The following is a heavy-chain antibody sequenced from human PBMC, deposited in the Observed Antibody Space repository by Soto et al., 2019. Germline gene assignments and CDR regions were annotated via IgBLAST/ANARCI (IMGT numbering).Heavy chain of an antibody. D-gene: IGHD2-15*01. V-gene: IGHV1-18*01. CDR2: ISAYNGNT. Sequence: ASVKVSCKASGYTFTSYGISWVRQAPGQGLEWMGWISAYNGNTNYAQKLQGRVTMTTDTSTSTAYMELRSLRSDDTAVYYCARDRGYCSGGSCYPSAYFDYWGQGTLLTVSS. CDR1: GYTFTSYG. CDR3: ARDRGYCSGGSCYPSAYFDY. J-gene: IGHJ4*02.